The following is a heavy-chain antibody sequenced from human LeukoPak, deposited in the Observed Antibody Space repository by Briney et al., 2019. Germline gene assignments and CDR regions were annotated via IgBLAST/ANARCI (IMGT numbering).Heavy chain of an antibody. CDR1: GGTFSSYA. Sequence: SVKVSFKASGGTFSSYAISWVRQALGQGLEWMGRIIPILGIANYAQKFQGRVTITADKSTSTAYMELSSLRSEDTAVYYCAREGYILGYYGSGSYPHWGQGTLVTVSS. CDR3: AREGYILGYYGSGSYPH. D-gene: IGHD3-10*01. CDR2: IIPILGIA. J-gene: IGHJ4*02. V-gene: IGHV1-69*04.